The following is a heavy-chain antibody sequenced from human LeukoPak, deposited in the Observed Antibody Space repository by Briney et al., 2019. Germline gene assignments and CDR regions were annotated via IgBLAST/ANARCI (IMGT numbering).Heavy chain of an antibody. CDR1: GGTFSSYA. J-gene: IGHJ4*02. Sequence: SVKVSCKASGGTFSSYAISWVRQAPGQGLEWMGGIIPIFGTANYAQKFQGRVTMTRDTSTSTVYMELRSLRSEDTAIYYCAKLATSDTGETYWGQGTLVTVSS. V-gene: IGHV1-69*05. D-gene: IGHD3-16*01. CDR2: IIPIFGTA. CDR3: AKLATSDTGETY.